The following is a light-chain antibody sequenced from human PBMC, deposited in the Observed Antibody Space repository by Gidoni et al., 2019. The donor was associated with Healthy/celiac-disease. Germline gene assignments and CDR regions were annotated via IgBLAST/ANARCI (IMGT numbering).Light chain of an antibody. V-gene: IGLV1-40*01. CDR1: SSNIGAGYD. CDR2: GNS. J-gene: IGLJ1*01. CDR3: QSYDSSLSGYV. Sequence: QSVLTQPPSVSGAPGQRVTISCTGSSSNIGAGYDVHWYQQLPGTAPKLLIYGNSNRPSGVPDLFSGSKAGTSASLAITGLQAEDEADYYCQSYDSSLSGYVFGAGTKVTGL.